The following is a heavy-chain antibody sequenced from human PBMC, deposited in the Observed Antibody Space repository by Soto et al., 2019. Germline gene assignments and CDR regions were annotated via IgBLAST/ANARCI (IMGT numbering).Heavy chain of an antibody. Sequence: EVQLVESGVGLVQPGGSLRLSCAASGFTFNNFWMYWVRQTPEKGLVWVSGINSDGTTTIYADSVKGRFTISRDNAKNTLYLQMNSLTVEDTAIYYCVRDMRWGQGTLVTVSS. V-gene: IGHV3-74*01. CDR1: GFTFNNFW. CDR3: VRDMR. J-gene: IGHJ4*02. CDR2: INSDGTTT.